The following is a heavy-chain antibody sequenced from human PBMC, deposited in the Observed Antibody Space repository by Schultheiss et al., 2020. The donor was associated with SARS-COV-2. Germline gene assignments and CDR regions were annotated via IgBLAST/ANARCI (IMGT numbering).Heavy chain of an antibody. D-gene: IGHD3-10*01. V-gene: IGHV3-30*04. CDR1: GFTFSSYA. Sequence: GESLKISCAASGFTFSSYAMHWVRQAPGKGLEWVAVISYDGSNKYYADSVKGRFTIPRDNSKNTLYLQMNSLRAEDTAVYYCARSPMVRGVILYDYYYYGMDVWGQGTTVTVSS. CDR2: ISYDGSNK. J-gene: IGHJ6*02. CDR3: ARSPMVRGVILYDYYYYGMDV.